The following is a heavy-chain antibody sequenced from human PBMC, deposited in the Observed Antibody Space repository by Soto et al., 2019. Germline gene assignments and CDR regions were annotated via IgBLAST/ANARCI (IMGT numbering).Heavy chain of an antibody. CDR1: GFTFSSYA. D-gene: IGHD3-22*01. V-gene: IGHV3-30-3*01. CDR3: ARGPVYYDSSGYPFDY. Sequence: QVQLVESGGGVVQPGRSLRLSCAASGFTFSSYAMHWVRQAPGKGLEWVAVISYDGSNKYYADSVKGRFTISRDNSKNTLYLQMNSLRAEDTAVYYCARGPVYYDSSGYPFDYWGQGTLVTVCS. CDR2: ISYDGSNK. J-gene: IGHJ4*02.